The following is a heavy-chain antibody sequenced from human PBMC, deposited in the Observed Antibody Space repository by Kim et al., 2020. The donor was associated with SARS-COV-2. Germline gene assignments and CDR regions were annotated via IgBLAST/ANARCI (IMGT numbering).Heavy chain of an antibody. V-gene: IGHV3-23*01. D-gene: IGHD3-3*01. Sequence: GGSLRRSCAASGFTFSSYAMSWVRQAPGKGLEWVSAISGSGGSTYYADSMKGRFTISRDNSKNTLYLQMNSLRAEDTAVYYCAKDGRITIFGVVITQTYYFDYWGQGTLVTVSS. CDR3: AKDGRITIFGVVITQTYYFDY. CDR2: ISGSGGST. J-gene: IGHJ4*02. CDR1: GFTFSSYA.